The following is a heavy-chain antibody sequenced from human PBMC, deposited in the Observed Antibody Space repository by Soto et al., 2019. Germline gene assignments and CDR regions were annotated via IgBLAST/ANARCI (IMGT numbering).Heavy chain of an antibody. CDR1: GYTFTGYY. CDR3: ARGSLVERSLSYSHMDV. V-gene: IGHV1-2*04. D-gene: IGHD2-15*01. J-gene: IGHJ6*03. CDR2: INPNSGST. Sequence: QVQLVQSGAEVKKPGASVRVSCKTSGYTFTGYYMHWVRQAPGQGLEWMGWINPNSGSTSYAQNVQDWVTMTSDRSSSTFDLELGRLRPDDTAVYYCARGSLVERSLSYSHMDVWGKGTTVTVSS.